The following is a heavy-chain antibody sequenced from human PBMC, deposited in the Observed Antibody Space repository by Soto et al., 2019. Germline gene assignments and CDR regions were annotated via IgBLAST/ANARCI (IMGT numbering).Heavy chain of an antibody. D-gene: IGHD3-10*01. J-gene: IGHJ4*02. CDR3: AKGRGQNSNFEY. CDR1: GFTFSSYA. V-gene: IGHV3-23*01. Sequence: EVQLLESGGGSVQPGGSLRLSCAASGFTFSSYAMHWVRRPPGKGLEWVSSISGSGGTAYYADSVKGRFSISRDSLVNTLYLQMNSLRAEDTAVYYCAKGRGQNSNFEYWGQGTLVTVSP. CDR2: ISGSGGTA.